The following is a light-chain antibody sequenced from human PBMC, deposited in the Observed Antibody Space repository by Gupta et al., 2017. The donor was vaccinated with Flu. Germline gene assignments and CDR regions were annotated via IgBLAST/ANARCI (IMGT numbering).Light chain of an antibody. CDR2: DKN. J-gene: IGLJ2*01. V-gene: IGLV3-19*01. CDR1: SLRNYY. CDR3: NSRDSTDNHQAV. Sequence: SSELTQDPAVSVVLGQTVRITCQGDSLRNYYESWYQQKPGQAPVLVSYDKNIRPSGIPDRFSGSSSGNTASLTITGAQAEDEADYYCNSRDSTDNHQAVFGGGTKLTVL.